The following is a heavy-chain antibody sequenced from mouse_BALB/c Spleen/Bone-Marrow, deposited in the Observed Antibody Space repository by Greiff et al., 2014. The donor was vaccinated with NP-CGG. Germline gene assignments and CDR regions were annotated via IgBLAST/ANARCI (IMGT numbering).Heavy chain of an antibody. V-gene: IGHV5-17*02. CDR2: ISSGSSTI. J-gene: IGHJ4*01. CDR1: GFTFSSFG. D-gene: IGHD1-1*01. CDR3: ARSGVITTRDMDY. Sequence: EVKVVESGGGLVQPGGSRKPSCAASGFTFSSFGMHWVRQAPEKMLEWVAYISSGSSTIYYADTVKGRFTISRDNPKNTLFLQMTSLRSEDTAMYYCARSGVITTRDMDYWGPGTSITVSS.